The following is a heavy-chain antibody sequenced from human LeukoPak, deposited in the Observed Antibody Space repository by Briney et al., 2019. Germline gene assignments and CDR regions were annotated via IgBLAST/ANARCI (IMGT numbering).Heavy chain of an antibody. CDR1: GGTFSSYA. J-gene: IGHJ5*02. Sequence: ASVKVSCKASGGTFSSYAISWVRQAPGQGLEWMGGIITIFGTANYAQKFQGRVTITTDESTSTAYMELSSLRSEDTAVYYCASSVYYDSSGYQSWGQGTLVTVSS. CDR2: IITIFGTA. V-gene: IGHV1-69*05. CDR3: ASSVYYDSSGYQS. D-gene: IGHD3-22*01.